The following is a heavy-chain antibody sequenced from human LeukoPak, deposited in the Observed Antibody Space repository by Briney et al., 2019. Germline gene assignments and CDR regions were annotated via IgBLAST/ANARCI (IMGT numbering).Heavy chain of an antibody. Sequence: PSETLSLTCAVYGGSFSGYYWSWIRQPPGKGLDWIGEINHSGSTNYNPSLKSRVTISVDTSKNQFSLKLTSVTAADTAVYYCARAHMVRVSGYYCYMDVWGKGTTVTVSS. CDR3: ARAHMVRVSGYYCYMDV. CDR2: INHSGST. J-gene: IGHJ6*03. CDR1: GGSFSGYY. V-gene: IGHV4-34*01. D-gene: IGHD3-10*01.